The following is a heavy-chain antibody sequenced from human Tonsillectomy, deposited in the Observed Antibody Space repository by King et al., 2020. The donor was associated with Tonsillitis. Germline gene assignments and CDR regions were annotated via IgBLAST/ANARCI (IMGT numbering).Heavy chain of an antibody. J-gene: IGHJ6*02. V-gene: IGHV3-21*01. CDR1: GFIFSSYS. CDR3: ARDGGPYYYYGMDV. CDR2: ISISGGYI. Sequence: DVQLVESGGGLVKPGGSLRLSCAASGFIFSSYSMNWVRQAPGKGLEWVSSISISGGYIYYADSLKGRFTISRDHAKNSLYLQMNNLRAEDTAVYYCARDGGPYYYYGMDVWGQGTTVTVSS.